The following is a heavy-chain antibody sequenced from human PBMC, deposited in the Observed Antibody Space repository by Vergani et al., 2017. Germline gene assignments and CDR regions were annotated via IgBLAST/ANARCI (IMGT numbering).Heavy chain of an antibody. CDR3: ARGWDSSCYTRSRYGMDV. CDR2: INPNSGGT. CDR1: GYTFTGYY. D-gene: IGHD2-2*02. V-gene: IGHV1-2*02. J-gene: IGHJ6*02. Sequence: QVQLVQSGAEVKKPGASVKVSCKASGYTFTGYYMHWVRQAPGQGLEWMGWINPNSGGTNYAQKFQGRVTMTRDTSISTAYMELSRLRSDDTAVYYCARGWDSSCYTRSRYGMDVWGQGTTVTVSS.